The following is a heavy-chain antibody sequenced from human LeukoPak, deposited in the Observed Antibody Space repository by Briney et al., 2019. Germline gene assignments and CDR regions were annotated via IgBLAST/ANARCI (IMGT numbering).Heavy chain of an antibody. Sequence: SETLSLTCIVSGDSMSGYYWSWIRQPPGKELEWIAYIYDSGTTNYNPSLKSRATISIDRSKNQLSLKLSSVTAADTAVYYCARHAIYSGGYSFWFDPWGLGTPVTVSS. J-gene: IGHJ5*02. CDR3: ARHAIYSGGYSFWFDP. V-gene: IGHV4-59*08. CDR1: GDSMSGYY. CDR2: IYDSGTT. D-gene: IGHD1-26*01.